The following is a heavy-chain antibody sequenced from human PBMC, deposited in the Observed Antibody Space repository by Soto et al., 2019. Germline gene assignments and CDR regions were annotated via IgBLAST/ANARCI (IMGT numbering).Heavy chain of an antibody. CDR3: ARDRGTYSSSWDYYYYGMDV. J-gene: IGHJ6*02. Sequence: SETLSLTCTDSGGSISSYYWSWIRQPPGKGLEWIGYIYYSGSTNYNPSLKSRVTISVDTSKNQFSLKLSSVTAADTAVYYCARDRGTYSSSWDYYYYGMDVWGQGTTVPVSS. CDR1: GGSISSYY. D-gene: IGHD6-13*01. V-gene: IGHV4-59*01. CDR2: IYYSGST.